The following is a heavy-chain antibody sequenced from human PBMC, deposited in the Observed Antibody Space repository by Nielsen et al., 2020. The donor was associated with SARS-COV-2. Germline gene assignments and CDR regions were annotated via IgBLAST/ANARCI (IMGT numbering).Heavy chain of an antibody. CDR1: GGSISSYY. Sequence: SETLSLTCTVSGGSISSYYWSWIRQPPGKGLEWIGYIYDSGRTTYNPSLQGRVTISLGTSKNQFSLRLTSVTAADTAVYYCARTRSIRTRDLFYYWGPGNLVTVSP. D-gene: IGHD2-15*01. CDR2: IYDSGRT. J-gene: IGHJ4*02. CDR3: ARTRSIRTRDLFYY. V-gene: IGHV4-59*01.